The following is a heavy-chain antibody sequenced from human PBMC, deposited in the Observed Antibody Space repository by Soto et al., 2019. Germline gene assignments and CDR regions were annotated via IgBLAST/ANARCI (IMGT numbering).Heavy chain of an antibody. CDR2: IIPIFGTA. V-gene: IGHV1-69*01. J-gene: IGHJ6*02. CDR1: GGTFSSYA. Sequence: QVQLVQSGAEVKKPGSSVKVSCKASGGTFSSYAISWVRQAPGQGLEWMGGIIPIFGTANYAQKFQGRVTITADESTSPAYMELSSLRSEDTAVYYCARESVDTAMGEDYYYYGMDVWGQGTTVTVSS. D-gene: IGHD5-18*01. CDR3: ARESVDTAMGEDYYYYGMDV.